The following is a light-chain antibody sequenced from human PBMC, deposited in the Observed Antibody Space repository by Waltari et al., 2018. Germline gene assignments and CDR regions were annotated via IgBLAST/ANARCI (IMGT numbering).Light chain of an antibody. J-gene: IGKJ1*01. CDR2: RAS. CDR3: QQYDSSPQS. CDR1: QIVSSSY. V-gene: IGKV3-20*01. Sequence: EIVFTQSPGTLSLSPGERATLSCRASQIVSSSYLAWYQQKPGQSPRLLIYRASTRAAGIPDRFSGSGSGTDFTLTISRLEPEDFAVYYCQQYDSSPQSFGQGTKVDIK.